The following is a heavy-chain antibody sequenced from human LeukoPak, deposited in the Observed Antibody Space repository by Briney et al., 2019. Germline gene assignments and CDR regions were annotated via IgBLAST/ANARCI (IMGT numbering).Heavy chain of an antibody. J-gene: IGHJ3*02. Sequence: SGTLSLTCAVSGGSIINSNWWSWVRQPPGKGLEWIGEIDHSGSTSYNPSLKSRVTMSVDRSQNQFSLRLSTVTAADTAVYYCASENSYCSGGSCANAFDIWGQGTMVTVSS. CDR3: ASENSYCSGGSCANAFDI. D-gene: IGHD2-15*01. V-gene: IGHV4-4*02. CDR1: GGSIINSNW. CDR2: IDHSGST.